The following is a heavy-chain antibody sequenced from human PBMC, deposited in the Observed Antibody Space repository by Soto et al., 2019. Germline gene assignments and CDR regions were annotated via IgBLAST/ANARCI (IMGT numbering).Heavy chain of an antibody. V-gene: IGHV4-30-2*01. D-gene: IGHD4-4*01. J-gene: IGHJ4*02. CDR2: IYQSGNT. CDR3: ARGIKGLQIDF. Sequence: SETLSLTCAVSGDSISRGACSWSWIRQPPGKGLEWIGYIYQSGNTYYHPSLKSRVTISLERSKNQFSLKLSSVTAADTAVYYCARGIKGLQIDFWGQGALVTVSS. CDR1: GDSISRGACS.